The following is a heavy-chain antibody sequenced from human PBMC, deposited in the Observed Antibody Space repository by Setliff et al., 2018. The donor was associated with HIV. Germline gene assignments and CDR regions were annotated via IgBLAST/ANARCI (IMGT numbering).Heavy chain of an antibody. V-gene: IGHV4-59*08. Sequence: SETLSLTCTVSGGSISSHCWSWIRQSPGKALEWIGYIYSSGSIIYNPSLKSRVTMSVDTSKNQFSLKLSSVIAADTAVYYCARHAAGPDGPFDYWGQGTLVTVSS. CDR2: IYSSGSI. J-gene: IGHJ4*02. CDR3: ARHAAGPDGPFDY. CDR1: GGSISSHC.